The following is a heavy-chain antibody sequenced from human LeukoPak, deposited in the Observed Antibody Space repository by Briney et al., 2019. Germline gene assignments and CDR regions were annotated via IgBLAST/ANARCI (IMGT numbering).Heavy chain of an antibody. CDR2: ISSSSSTI. J-gene: IGHJ4*02. V-gene: IGHV3-48*01. CDR3: ARGRVPAAGD. Sequence: EGSLRLSCAASGFTFSSYSMNWVRQAPGKGLEWVSYISSSSSTIYYADSVKGRFTISRDNAKNSLYLQMNSLRAEDTAVYYCARGRVPAAGDWGQGTLVTVSS. D-gene: IGHD2-2*01. CDR1: GFTFSSYS.